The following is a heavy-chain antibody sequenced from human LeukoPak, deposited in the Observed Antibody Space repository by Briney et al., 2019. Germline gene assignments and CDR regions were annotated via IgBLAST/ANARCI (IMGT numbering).Heavy chain of an antibody. V-gene: IGHV1-69*04. Sequence: GASVKLSCKASGGTFSSYAISWVRQAPGQGVEWMGRIIPILGIANYAQKFQGRVTITADKSTSTAYMELSSLRSEDTAVYYCARIRPGVADLAFDYWGQGTLVSVSS. CDR1: GGTFSSYA. CDR2: IIPILGIA. J-gene: IGHJ4*02. CDR3: ARIRPGVADLAFDY. D-gene: IGHD2-2*01.